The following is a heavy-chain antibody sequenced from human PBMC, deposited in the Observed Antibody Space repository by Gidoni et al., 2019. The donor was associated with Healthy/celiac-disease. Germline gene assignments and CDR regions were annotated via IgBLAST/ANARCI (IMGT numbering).Heavy chain of an antibody. CDR3: AGEGLRFLEWYGYYYYGMDV. V-gene: IGHV1-18*01. CDR2: ISADNGNT. CDR1: GYTFTSYG. Sequence: QVQLVQSGAEVKKPGASVKVSCKASGYTFTSYGISWVRQAPGQGLVWMGWISADNGNTNYAQKHQGRVTMTTATSTSTASLKLMSLRSDDASVYYCAGEGLRFLEWYGYYYYGMDVWGQGTTVTVSS. D-gene: IGHD3-3*01. J-gene: IGHJ6*02.